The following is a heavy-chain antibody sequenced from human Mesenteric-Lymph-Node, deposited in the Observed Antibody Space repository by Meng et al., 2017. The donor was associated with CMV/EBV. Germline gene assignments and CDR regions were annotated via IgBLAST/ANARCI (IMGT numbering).Heavy chain of an antibody. CDR1: GFTFSSYA. CDR2: ISHSGSRT. D-gene: IGHD1-26*01. J-gene: IGHJ3*02. Sequence: GESLKISCAASGFTFSSYAMSWVRQTPGKGLEWVSSISHSGSRTYYADSVEGRFTISRDNSRNTVYHQMDILRAEDTAVYHCAKDRKGATMLGDAFDIWGQGTTVTVSS. CDR3: AKDRKGATMLGDAFDI. V-gene: IGHV3-23*01.